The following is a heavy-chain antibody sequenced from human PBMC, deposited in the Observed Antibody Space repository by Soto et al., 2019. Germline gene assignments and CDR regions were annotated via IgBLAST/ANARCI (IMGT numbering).Heavy chain of an antibody. CDR2: IYYSGST. D-gene: IGHD3-3*01. V-gene: IGHV4-59*01. CDR3: ARSLGGYYDFWNPAWFDP. CDR1: GGSISSYY. Sequence: PSETLSLTCTVSGGSISSYYWSWIRQPPGKGLEWIGYIYYSGSTNYNPSLKSRVTISVDTSKNQFSLKLSSVTAADTAVYYCARSLGGYYDFWNPAWFDPWGQGTLVTVSS. J-gene: IGHJ5*02.